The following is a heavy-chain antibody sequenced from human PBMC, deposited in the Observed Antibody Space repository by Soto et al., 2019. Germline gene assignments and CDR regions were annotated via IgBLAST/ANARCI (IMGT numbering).Heavy chain of an antibody. CDR2: TYYSGST. CDR1: GGSISSSSYY. Sequence: SETLSLTCTGSGGSISSSSYYWGWIRQPPGKGLEWIGSTYYSGSTYYNPSLKSRVTISVDTSKNQFSLKLSSVTAADTAVYYCARHGDFWSGYTHYYYMDVWGKGTTVTVSS. J-gene: IGHJ6*03. D-gene: IGHD3-3*01. V-gene: IGHV4-39*01. CDR3: ARHGDFWSGYTHYYYMDV.